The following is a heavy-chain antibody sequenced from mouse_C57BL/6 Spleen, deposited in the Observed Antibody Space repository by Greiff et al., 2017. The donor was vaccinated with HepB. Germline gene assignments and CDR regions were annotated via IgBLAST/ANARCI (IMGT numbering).Heavy chain of an antibody. J-gene: IGHJ2*01. CDR2: IDPEDGDT. Sequence: PEQGLEWIGRIDPEDGDTEYAPKFQGKATMTADTSSNTAYLQLSSLTSEDTAVYYCTPYDYDGYYFDYWGQGTTLTVSS. CDR3: TPYDYDGYYFDY. D-gene: IGHD2-4*01. V-gene: IGHV14-1*01.